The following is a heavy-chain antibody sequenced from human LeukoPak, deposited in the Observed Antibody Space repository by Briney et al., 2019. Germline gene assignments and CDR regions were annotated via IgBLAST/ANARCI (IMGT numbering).Heavy chain of an antibody. Sequence: GGSLRLSCAPSGFTVITNDMTWARQAPGKGLEWVSVLYSDGNTKYADSVQGRFTISRDNSKNTLYLEMNSLSPDDTAVYYCARGVEPLAANTLAYWGQGTLVTVSS. CDR1: GFTVITND. D-gene: IGHD1-14*01. CDR2: LYSDGNT. CDR3: ARGVEPLAANTLAY. J-gene: IGHJ4*02. V-gene: IGHV3-53*01.